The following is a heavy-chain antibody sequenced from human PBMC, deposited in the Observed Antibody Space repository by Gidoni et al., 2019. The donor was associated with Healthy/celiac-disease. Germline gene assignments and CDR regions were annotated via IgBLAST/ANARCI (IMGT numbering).Heavy chain of an antibody. CDR2: IGTAGDT. V-gene: IGHV3-13*01. J-gene: IGHJ6*02. D-gene: IGHD6-19*01. CDR1: GFTFSSYD. CDR3: ARAGAVAGTRAHYYYGMDV. Sequence: EVQLVESGGGLVQPGGSLRLSCAASGFTFSSYDMHWVRQATGKGLEWVSAIGTAGDTYYPGSVKGRFTISRENAKNSLYLQMNSLRAGDTAVYYCARAGAVAGTRAHYYYGMDVWGQGTTVTVSS.